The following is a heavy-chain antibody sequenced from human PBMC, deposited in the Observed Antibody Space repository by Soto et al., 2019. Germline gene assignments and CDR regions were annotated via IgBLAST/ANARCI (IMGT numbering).Heavy chain of an antibody. Sequence: GGSLRLSCAASGFTFSSYGMHWVRQAPGKGLEWVAVISYDGSNKYYADSVKGRFTISRDNSKNTLYLQMNSLRAEDTAVYYCAKPRYLAAAAPFDYWGQGTLVTVSS. CDR2: ISYDGSNK. CDR1: GFTFSSYG. CDR3: AKPRYLAAAAPFDY. V-gene: IGHV3-30*18. D-gene: IGHD6-13*01. J-gene: IGHJ4*02.